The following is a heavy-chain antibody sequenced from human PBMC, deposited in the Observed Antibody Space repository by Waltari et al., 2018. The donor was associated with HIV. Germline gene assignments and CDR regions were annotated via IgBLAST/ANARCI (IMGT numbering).Heavy chain of an antibody. J-gene: IGHJ6*02. Sequence: EVQLVESGGGLVQPGGSLRLSCAASGFPFSSYWMHWVRQAPGKGLVWVSGINRDGSNTRYADSVKGRFTISRDNAKNTLYLQINSLRVEDTAVYYCARGQYYSMDVWGQGTTVTVSS. CDR2: INRDGSNT. V-gene: IGHV3-74*01. D-gene: IGHD3-10*01. CDR1: GFPFSSYW. CDR3: ARGQYYSMDV.